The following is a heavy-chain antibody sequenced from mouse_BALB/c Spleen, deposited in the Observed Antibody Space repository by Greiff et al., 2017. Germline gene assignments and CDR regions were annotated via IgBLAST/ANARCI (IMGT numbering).Heavy chain of an antibody. Sequence: EVKVEESGGGLVQPGGSMKLSCVASGFTFSNYWMNWVRQSPEKGLEWVAEIRLKSNNYATHYAESVKGRFTISRDDSKSSVYLQMNNLRAEDTGIYYCTRRYYRYDDRAMDYWGQGTSVTVSS. V-gene: IGHV6-6*02. CDR3: TRRYYRYDDRAMDY. CDR2: IRLKSNNYAT. D-gene: IGHD2-14*01. J-gene: IGHJ4*01. CDR1: GFTFSNYW.